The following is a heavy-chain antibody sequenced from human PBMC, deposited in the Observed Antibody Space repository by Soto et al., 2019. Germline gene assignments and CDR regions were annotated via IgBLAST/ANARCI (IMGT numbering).Heavy chain of an antibody. D-gene: IGHD3-16*01. CDR1: GYTFTSYG. CDR3: AGGWGGYALDY. CDR2: ISANNGNT. J-gene: IGHJ4*02. Sequence: QVQLVQSGAEVKKPGASVKVSCKASGYTFTSYGISWVRQAPGQGLEWMGWISANNGNTNYAQKLQGRVTMTTDTSKKNAYMELGELGSDDTAVYFFAGGWGGYALDYWGQGTLVNVPS. V-gene: IGHV1-18*01.